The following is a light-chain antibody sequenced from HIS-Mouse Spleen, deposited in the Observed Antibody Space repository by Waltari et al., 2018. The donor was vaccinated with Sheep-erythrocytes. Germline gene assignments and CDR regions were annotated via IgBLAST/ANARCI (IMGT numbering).Light chain of an antibody. CDR3: CSYAGSYNHV. CDR1: NIGSKS. J-gene: IGLJ1*01. CDR2: DDS. V-gene: IGLV3-21*02. Sequence: SYVLTQPPSVSVAPGQTARITCGGNNIGSKSVHWYQQKPGQAPVLVVYDDSDRPSGSPERFSGSNSGNTASLTISGLQAEDEADYYCCSYAGSYNHVFATGTKVTVL.